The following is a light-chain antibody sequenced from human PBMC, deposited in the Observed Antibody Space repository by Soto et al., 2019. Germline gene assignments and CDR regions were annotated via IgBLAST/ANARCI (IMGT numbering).Light chain of an antibody. CDR3: QQYNNGHPT. J-gene: IGKJ1*01. Sequence: EIVMTQSPATLSVSPGERATLSCRASQSVSSNLAWYQQKPGQAPRLLIYGASTRATGIPARFSGSGSGTEFTLTISSLQSEDFAVYYCQQYNNGHPTFGQGTKVDIK. CDR1: QSVSSN. CDR2: GAS. V-gene: IGKV3-15*01.